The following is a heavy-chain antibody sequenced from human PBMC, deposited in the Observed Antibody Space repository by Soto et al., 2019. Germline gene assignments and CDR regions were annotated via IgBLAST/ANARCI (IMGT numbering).Heavy chain of an antibody. CDR3: VRGGSDNSGWYIWFDP. CDR2: IVPKFGTT. CDR1: GGTFSTHV. D-gene: IGHD6-19*01. Sequence: SVKVSCKPSGGTFSTHVIGWVRQAPGQELEWMGGIVPKFGTTNYAHKFKGRVKITADESTNTANMEVSSLTSEDTAVYYCVRGGSDNSGWYIWFDPWVQGTLVTVSS. V-gene: IGHV1-69*13. J-gene: IGHJ5*02.